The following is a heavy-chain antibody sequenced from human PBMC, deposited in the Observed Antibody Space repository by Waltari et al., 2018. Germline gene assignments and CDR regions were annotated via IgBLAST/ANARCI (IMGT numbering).Heavy chain of an antibody. CDR3: ARDRGRGLYLDS. Sequence: QLQLQQSGPGLVKPSESLSLTCAVPGDSMSSSDFWNWVRQPPGKGLEWTGQVHRSGRSNYNPSRESRVTVSIDTSKNQFSLKVSSATAAETAVYYCARDRGRGLYLDSWGQGTQVTVSP. D-gene: IGHD2-15*01. V-gene: IGHV4-4*02. CDR2: VHRSGRS. CDR1: GDSMSSSDF. J-gene: IGHJ4*02.